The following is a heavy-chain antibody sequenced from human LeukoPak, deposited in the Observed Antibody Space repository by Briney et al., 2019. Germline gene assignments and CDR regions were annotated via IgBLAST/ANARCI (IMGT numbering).Heavy chain of an antibody. CDR1: GGSISTYY. V-gene: IGHV4-59*01. CDR2: IYRSGST. Sequence: SSETLSLTCTVSGGSISTYYWSWIRQPPGRGLEWIGYIYRSGSTDYNPALESRATISIDTSTNQFSLRLSSVTAADKAVYYCARSYYTAGSYYYYGMDVWGQGTTVTVSS. J-gene: IGHJ6*02. D-gene: IGHD3-10*01. CDR3: ARSYYTAGSYYYYGMDV.